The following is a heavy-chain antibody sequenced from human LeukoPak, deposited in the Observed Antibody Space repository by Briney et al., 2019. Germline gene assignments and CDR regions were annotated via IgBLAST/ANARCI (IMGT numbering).Heavy chain of an antibody. CDR3: ARAYYYYYMDV. J-gene: IGHJ6*03. V-gene: IGHV4-39*07. CDR2: MSYSGST. Sequence: NASETLSHTCTVSGGSINSGLYYWGWIRQPPGKGLEWIGRMSYSGSTDYNPSLKSRVTISVDTSKNQFSLRLSSVTAADTAVYYCARAYYYYYMDVWGKGTTVTVSS. CDR1: GGSINSGLYY.